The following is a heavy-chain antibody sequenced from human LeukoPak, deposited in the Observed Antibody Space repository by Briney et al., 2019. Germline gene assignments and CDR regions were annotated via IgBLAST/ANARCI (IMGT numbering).Heavy chain of an antibody. J-gene: IGHJ6*02. Sequence: GASVKVSCKASGGTFSSYAISWVRQAPGQGLEWMGGIIPIFGTANYAQKFQGRVTITTDESTSTAYMELSSLRSEDTAVYYCARGRTTGTTVRGYGMDVWGQGTTVTVSS. D-gene: IGHD1-1*01. CDR1: GGTFSSYA. CDR3: ARGRTTGTTVRGYGMDV. V-gene: IGHV1-69*05. CDR2: IIPIFGTA.